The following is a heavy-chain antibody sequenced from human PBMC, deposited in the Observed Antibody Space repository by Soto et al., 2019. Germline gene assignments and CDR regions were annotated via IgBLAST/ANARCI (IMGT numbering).Heavy chain of an antibody. J-gene: IGHJ6*02. CDR1: GGTFSSYT. CDR2: IVPILGIP. D-gene: IGHD5-12*01. Sequence: QVQLVQSGAEVKKPGSSVKVSCKASGGTFSSYTITWVRQAPGQGLEWMGRIVPILGIPNYAQKFQGRVTITADQSTSTAYMELSSLRAEDTAVYYCARMRGRYGMDVWGQGTTVTVSS. V-gene: IGHV1-69*02. CDR3: ARMRGRYGMDV.